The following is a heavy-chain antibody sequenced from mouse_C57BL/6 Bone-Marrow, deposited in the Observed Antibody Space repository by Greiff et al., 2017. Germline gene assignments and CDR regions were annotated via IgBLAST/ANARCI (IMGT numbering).Heavy chain of an antibody. CDR2: ISSGGDYI. D-gene: IGHD1-1*02. CDR1: GFTFSSYA. Sequence: EVHLVESGEGLVKPGGSLKLSCAASGFTFSSYAMSWVRQTPEKRLEWVAYISSGGDYIYYADTVKGRFTFSRDNARNTLYLQMSSLKSEDTAMYYCTRGLWPHYYAMDYWGQGTSVTVSS. CDR3: TRGLWPHYYAMDY. V-gene: IGHV5-9-1*02. J-gene: IGHJ4*01.